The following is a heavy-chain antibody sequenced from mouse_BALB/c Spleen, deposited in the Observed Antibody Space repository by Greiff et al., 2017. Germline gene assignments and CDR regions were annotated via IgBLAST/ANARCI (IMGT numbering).Heavy chain of an antibody. J-gene: IGHJ3*01. CDR3: ARDDYRYDWFAY. Sequence: DVKLVESGGGLVQPGGSLKLSCAASGFTFSSYGMSWVRQTPDKRLELVATINSNGGSTYYPDSVKGRFTISRDNAKNTLYLQMSSLKSEDTAMYYCARDDYRYDWFAYWGQGTLVTVSA. CDR1: GFTFSSYG. D-gene: IGHD2-14*01. V-gene: IGHV5-6-3*01. CDR2: INSNGGST.